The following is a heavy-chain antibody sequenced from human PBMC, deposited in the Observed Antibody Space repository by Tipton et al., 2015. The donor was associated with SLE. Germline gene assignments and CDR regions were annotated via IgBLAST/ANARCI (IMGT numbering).Heavy chain of an antibody. D-gene: IGHD3-3*01. V-gene: IGHV4-34*01. CDR3: ATRGYDFWSGYYSQGAFDI. CDR1: GGSITSYY. J-gene: IGHJ3*02. Sequence: LRLSCTVSGGSITSYYWSWIRQPPGKGLEWIGEINHSGSTNYNPSLKSRVTISVDTSKNQFSLKLSSVTAADTAVYYCATRGYDFWSGYYSQGAFDIWGQGTMVTVSS. CDR2: INHSGST.